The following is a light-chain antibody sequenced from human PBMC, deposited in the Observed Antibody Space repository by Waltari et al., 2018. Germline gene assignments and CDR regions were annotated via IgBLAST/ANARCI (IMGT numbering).Light chain of an antibody. CDR2: EVS. CDR1: SSDIGGYKY. CDR3: SSYAGSNNLV. J-gene: IGLJ1*01. Sequence: QSALTQPPSASGSPGQSVTISCTGTSSDIGGYKYVSWYRQHPGKGPKLLIYEVSKRPSGVPNRFSGSKSGNTASLTVSGLQAEDEADYYCSSYAGSNNLVFGTGTKVNVL. V-gene: IGLV2-8*01.